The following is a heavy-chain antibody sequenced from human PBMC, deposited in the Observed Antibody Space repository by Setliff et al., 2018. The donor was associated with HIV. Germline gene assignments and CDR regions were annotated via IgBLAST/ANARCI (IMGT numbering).Heavy chain of an antibody. V-gene: IGHV3-21*04. CDR1: AFTFSNYG. Sequence: GVLRLSCAASAFTFSNYGMNWVRQAPGKGLEWVSTISSGSNIYYADSVKGRFTISRDNDKNSLYLQMNSLRAEDTAVYYCARARQRPGSRLKNDAFDIWGQGTMVTVSS. D-gene: IGHD3-16*01. J-gene: IGHJ3*02. CDR3: ARARQRPGSRLKNDAFDI. CDR2: ISSGSNI.